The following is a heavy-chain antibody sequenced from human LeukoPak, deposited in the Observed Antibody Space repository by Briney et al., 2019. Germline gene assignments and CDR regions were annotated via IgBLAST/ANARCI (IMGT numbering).Heavy chain of an antibody. Sequence: PGGSLRLSCAASGFTFSSYGMSWVRQAPGKGLEWVSSINDNGGTSTWYADSVKGRFTISRDNSKNTLYLQMNSLRAEDTAVYYCAKDQVRFLGQNPLHYWGQGTLVTVSS. D-gene: IGHD3-3*01. J-gene: IGHJ4*02. V-gene: IGHV3-23*01. CDR1: GFTFSSYG. CDR3: AKDQVRFLGQNPLHY. CDR2: INDNGGTST.